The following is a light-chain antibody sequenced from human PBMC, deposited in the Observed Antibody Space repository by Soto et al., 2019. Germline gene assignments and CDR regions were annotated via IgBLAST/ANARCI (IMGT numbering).Light chain of an antibody. CDR2: GAL. Sequence: EIVLTQSPGTLSSSPGERHTLSCRASQTVSSRFLAWYQQKTGQAPRXXIYGALSRATGIPDRFSGSGSGTDLTLTIGRLEPEDCALYYGQQYATSPLTFGGGTKVDIK. J-gene: IGKJ4*01. V-gene: IGKV3-20*01. CDR1: QTVSSRF. CDR3: QQYATSPLT.